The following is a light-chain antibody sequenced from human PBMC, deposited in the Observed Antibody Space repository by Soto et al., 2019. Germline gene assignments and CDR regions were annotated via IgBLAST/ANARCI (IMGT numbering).Light chain of an antibody. V-gene: IGLV2-14*01. J-gene: IGLJ1*01. CDR1: SSDVGGYNY. CDR2: EVS. Sequence: QSALTQPASVSGSPGQSITISCTGTSSDVGGYNYVSWYQQHPGKAPKLMIYEVSHRPSGVSNRFSGSKSGSTASLTISGLRAEDEADYYCSSYTITSTYVFGTGTKLTVL. CDR3: SSYTITSTYV.